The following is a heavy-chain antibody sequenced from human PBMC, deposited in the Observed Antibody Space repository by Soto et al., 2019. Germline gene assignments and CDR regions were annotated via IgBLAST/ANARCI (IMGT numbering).Heavy chain of an antibody. CDR1: GYTFTSYG. J-gene: IGHJ4*02. Sequence: QVQLVQSGAEVKKPGAPVKVSCKASGYTFTSYGFIWVRQAPGQGLEWMGWISAYNGNTNYAQKVQGRVTMTTDTSMTTAYMELRSLRSDDTAVYYCAGDRGSDALDYWGQGTLVTVSS. CDR2: ISAYNGNT. V-gene: IGHV1-18*01. CDR3: AGDRGSDALDY. D-gene: IGHD3-16*01.